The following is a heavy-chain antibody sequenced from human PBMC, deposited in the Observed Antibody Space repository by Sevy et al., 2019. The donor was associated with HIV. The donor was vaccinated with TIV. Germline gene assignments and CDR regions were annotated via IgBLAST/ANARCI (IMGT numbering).Heavy chain of an antibody. CDR3: AKVGGYYYDSSGYYG. J-gene: IGHJ4*02. D-gene: IGHD3-22*01. Sequence: GGSLRLSCAASGFTFSSYGMHWVRQAPGKGLEWVAVISYDGSNKYYADSVKGRFTISRDNSKNTLYLQMNSLRAEDTAVDYCAKVGGYYYDSSGYYGWGQGTLVTVSS. CDR2: ISYDGSNK. CDR1: GFTFSSYG. V-gene: IGHV3-30*18.